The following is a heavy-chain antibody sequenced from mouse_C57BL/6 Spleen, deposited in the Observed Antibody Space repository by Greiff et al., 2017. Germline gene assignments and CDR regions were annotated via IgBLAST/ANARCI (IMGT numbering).Heavy chain of an antibody. D-gene: IGHD1-1*01. CDR3: ARSANYYGSSYLLYWYFDV. J-gene: IGHJ1*03. Sequence: VQLQESGPGLAKPSQTLSLTCSVTGYSITSDYWNWIRKFPGHKLEYMGYISYSGSTYYHPSLKSRISITRDTSKNQYYLQLNSVTTEDTATYYCARSANYYGSSYLLYWYFDVWGTGTTVTVSS. CDR2: ISYSGST. V-gene: IGHV3-8*01. CDR1: GYSITSDY.